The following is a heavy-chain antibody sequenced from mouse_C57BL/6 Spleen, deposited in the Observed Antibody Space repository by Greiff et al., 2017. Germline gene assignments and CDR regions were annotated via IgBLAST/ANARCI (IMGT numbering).Heavy chain of an antibody. V-gene: IGHV1-54*01. J-gene: IGHJ3*01. D-gene: IGHD3-2*02. CDR3: ARPSDSSGYAWFAY. CDR1: GYAFTNYL. CDR2: INPGSGGT. Sequence: QVQLKQSGAELVRPGTSVKVSCKASGYAFTNYLIEWVKQRPGQGLEWIGVINPGSGGTNYNEKFKGKATLTADKSSSTAYMQLSSLSSEDAAVYFVARPSDSSGYAWFAYWGQGTLVTVSA.